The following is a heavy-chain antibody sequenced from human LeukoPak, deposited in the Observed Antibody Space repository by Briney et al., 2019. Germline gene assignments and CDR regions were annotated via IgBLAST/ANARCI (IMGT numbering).Heavy chain of an antibody. CDR3: ARDRHKYNYDSGGYPPY. D-gene: IGHD3-22*01. V-gene: IGHV3-21*01. J-gene: IGHJ4*02. CDR2: ISSSSSYI. Sequence: GGSLRLSCAASGFTFSSYSMNWVRPAPGKGLEWVSSISSSSSYIYYADSVKGRFTISRDNAKDSLYLQMNTLRAEDTAVYYCARDRHKYNYDSGGYPPYWGQGTLVTVSS. CDR1: GFTFSSYS.